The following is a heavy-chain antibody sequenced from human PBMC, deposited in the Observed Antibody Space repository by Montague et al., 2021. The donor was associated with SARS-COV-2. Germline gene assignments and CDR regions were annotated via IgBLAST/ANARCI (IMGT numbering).Heavy chain of an antibody. CDR2: ISYDGNNK. CDR3: ARPESGSYYAPNDY. CDR1: GFTFSSYA. V-gene: IGHV3-30*04. Sequence: SLRLSCAASGFTFSSYAMHWVRQAPGKGLEWVALISYDGNNKFYADSVKGRFTISRGNSKNTLYLQMNSLRAEDTAVYYCARPESGSYYAPNDYWGQGTLVTVSS. D-gene: IGHD1-26*01. J-gene: IGHJ4*02.